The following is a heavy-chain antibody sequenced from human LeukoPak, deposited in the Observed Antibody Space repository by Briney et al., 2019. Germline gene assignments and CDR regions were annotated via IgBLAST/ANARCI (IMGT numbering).Heavy chain of an antibody. CDR3: ASPVQLLWFGELYNYHAFDI. J-gene: IGHJ3*02. V-gene: IGHV4-39*01. CDR1: GGSIRSSSYY. CDR2: IYYSGST. D-gene: IGHD3-10*01. Sequence: KSSETLSLTCTVSGGSIRSSSYYWGWIRQPPGKGLEWIGSIYYSGSTYYNPSLKSRVTISVDTSKNQFSLKLSSVTAADTAVYYCASPVQLLWFGELYNYHAFDIWGQGTMVTVSS.